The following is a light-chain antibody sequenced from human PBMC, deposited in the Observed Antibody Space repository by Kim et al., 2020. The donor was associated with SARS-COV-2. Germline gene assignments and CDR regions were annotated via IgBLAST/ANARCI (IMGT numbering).Light chain of an antibody. CDR1: SLRSYY. V-gene: IGLV3-19*01. CDR3: NSRDSSGNHLV. CDR2: GKN. J-gene: IGLJ1*01. Sequence: SSELTQDPAVSVALGQTVRITCQGDSLRSYYASWYQQKPGQAPVLVIYGKNNRPSGIPDRSSGSSSGNTASLIITGAQAEDEADYYCNSRDSSGNHLVFG.